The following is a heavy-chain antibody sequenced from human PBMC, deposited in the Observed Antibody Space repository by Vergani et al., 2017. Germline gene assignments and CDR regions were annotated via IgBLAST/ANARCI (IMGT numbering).Heavy chain of an antibody. Sequence: QVQLQESGPGLVKPSQTLSLTCTVSGGSIRSGGYYWSWIRHHPEKGLEWIGYIHYSGSTYYNPSLKSRLTMSVDTSNNQFSLKLNSVTVADTAVYYGARDRQDESDWYLDLWGRGNMVTVSS. D-gene: IGHD2-15*01. CDR2: IHYSGST. J-gene: IGHJ2*01. CDR1: GGSIRSGGYY. CDR3: ARDRQDESDWYLDL. V-gene: IGHV4-31*03.